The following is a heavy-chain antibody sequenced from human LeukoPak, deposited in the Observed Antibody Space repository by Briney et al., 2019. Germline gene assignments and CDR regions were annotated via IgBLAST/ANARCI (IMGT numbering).Heavy chain of an antibody. CDR1: GFSFSNYA. CDR2: IYDSDST. V-gene: IGHV3-23*03. J-gene: IGHJ4*02. CDR3: ARSRAFDL. Sequence: GGSLRLSCAASGFSFSNYAMSWVRQAPGKRPEWVAIIYDSDSTYYTDSVKGRFTISRDSSKNTVYLQMNSLRIEDTALYYCARSRAFDLWGQGTLVTVSS.